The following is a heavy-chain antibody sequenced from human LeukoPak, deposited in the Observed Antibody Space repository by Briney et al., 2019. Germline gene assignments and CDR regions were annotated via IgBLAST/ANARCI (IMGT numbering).Heavy chain of an antibody. D-gene: IGHD1-26*01. CDR3: VSFIEERD. CDR1: GFTFSKYW. CDR2: VNTDGSGA. Sequence: GGSLRLSCAASGFTFSKYWMHWVRQPPGKGPVWVSKVNTDGSGAIYADSVRGRFTISRDNAKSTVYLQMNSLRVEDTAVYYCVSFIEERDWGQGTLVTVSS. V-gene: IGHV3-74*01. J-gene: IGHJ4*02.